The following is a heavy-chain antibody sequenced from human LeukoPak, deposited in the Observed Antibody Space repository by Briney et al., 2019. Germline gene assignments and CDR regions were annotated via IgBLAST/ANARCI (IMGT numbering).Heavy chain of an antibody. CDR1: GGSFSGYY. D-gene: IGHD1-7*01. CDR2: INHSGST. J-gene: IGHJ4*02. Sequence: SETLSLTCAVYGGSFSGYYWSWIRQPPGKGLEWIGEINHSGSTNYNPSLKSRVAISVDTSKNQFSLKLSSVTAADTAVYYCARVLYNWNYAVDYWGQGTLVTVSS. CDR3: ARVLYNWNYAVDY. V-gene: IGHV4-34*01.